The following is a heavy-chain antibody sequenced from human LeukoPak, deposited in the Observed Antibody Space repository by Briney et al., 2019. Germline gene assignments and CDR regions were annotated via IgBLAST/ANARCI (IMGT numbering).Heavy chain of an antibody. CDR2: ISGSGGST. D-gene: IGHD2-15*01. Sequence: GGSLRLSCAASGFTFSSYAMSWVRQAPGKGLEWVSAISGSGGSTYYADSVKGRFTISRDNSKNTLYLQMNSLRAEDTAVYYCAKVPNTLGYCSGGSCFGNFWGQRTLVTVSS. J-gene: IGHJ4*02. V-gene: IGHV3-23*01. CDR3: AKVPNTLGYCSGGSCFGNF. CDR1: GFTFSSYA.